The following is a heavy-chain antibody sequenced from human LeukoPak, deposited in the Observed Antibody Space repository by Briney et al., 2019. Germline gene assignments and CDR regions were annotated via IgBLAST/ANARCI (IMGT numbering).Heavy chain of an antibody. CDR2: ISYSSSTI. D-gene: IGHD1-26*01. J-gene: IGHJ4*02. CDR1: GFTFSSYS. V-gene: IGHV3-48*01. Sequence: GGSLRLSCAASGFTFSSYSMNWARQAPGKELEWVSYISYSSSTIYYADSVKGRFTISRDNAKNSLYLQMDSLRAEDTAVYYCARVWEEYFDYWGQGTLVTVSS. CDR3: ARVWEEYFDY.